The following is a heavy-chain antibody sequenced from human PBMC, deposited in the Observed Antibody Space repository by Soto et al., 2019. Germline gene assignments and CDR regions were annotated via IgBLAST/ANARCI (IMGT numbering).Heavy chain of an antibody. Sequence: QVQLVQSGAEVKKPGSSVKVSCKASGGTFSSYAISWVRQAPGQGLEWMGGISAYNGNTNYAQKLQGRVTMTTDTSTSTAYMELRSLRSDDTAVYYCARSRMRGGAGYWGQGTLVTVSS. D-gene: IGHD3-10*01. CDR3: ARSRMRGGAGY. CDR1: GGTFSSYA. J-gene: IGHJ4*02. V-gene: IGHV1-18*01. CDR2: ISAYNGNT.